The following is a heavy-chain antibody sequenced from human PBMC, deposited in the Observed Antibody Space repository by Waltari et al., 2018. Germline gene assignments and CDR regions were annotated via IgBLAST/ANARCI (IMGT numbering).Heavy chain of an antibody. CDR3: ARHPFSSGSSDWFDP. CDR2: IYPSGST. CDR1: GSSISSGHY. Sequence: QVQLQESGPGLVKPSETLSLTCAVAGSSISSGHYWGWLRQPPGKGLEWIGSIYPSGSTYYNPSLKSRVTISVDTSKKQFSLKLSSVTAADTAVYYCARHPFSSGSSDWFDPWGQGTLVTVSS. V-gene: IGHV4-38-2*01. J-gene: IGHJ5*02. D-gene: IGHD3-10*01.